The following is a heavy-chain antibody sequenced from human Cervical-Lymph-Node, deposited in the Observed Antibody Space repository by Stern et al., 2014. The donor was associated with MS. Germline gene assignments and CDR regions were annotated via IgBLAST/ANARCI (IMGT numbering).Heavy chain of an antibody. D-gene: IGHD3-22*01. CDR2: LSAYNGNT. CDR3: ARDGSIVVPRGDDAFDI. Sequence: MQLVESGAEVKKPGASVKVSCKASGYTFTSYGISWVRQAPGQGLEWMGWLSAYNGNTNYAQKLQCRVTMTTDTSTSTAYMELRSLRSDDTAVYYCARDGSIVVPRGDDAFDIWGQGTMVTVSS. V-gene: IGHV1-18*01. J-gene: IGHJ3*02. CDR1: GYTFTSYG.